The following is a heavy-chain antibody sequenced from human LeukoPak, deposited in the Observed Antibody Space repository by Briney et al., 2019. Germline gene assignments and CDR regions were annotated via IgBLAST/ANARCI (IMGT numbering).Heavy chain of an antibody. D-gene: IGHD2-15*01. Sequence: ASVKVSCKASGYTFTSYDINWVRQATGQGLEWMGWMNPNSGNTGYAQKFQGRVTMTRNTSISTAYMELSSLRSEDTAVYYCARGDCSGGSCSFNWFDPWGQGTLATVSS. CDR2: MNPNSGNT. V-gene: IGHV1-8*01. CDR1: GYTFTSYD. J-gene: IGHJ5*02. CDR3: ARGDCSGGSCSFNWFDP.